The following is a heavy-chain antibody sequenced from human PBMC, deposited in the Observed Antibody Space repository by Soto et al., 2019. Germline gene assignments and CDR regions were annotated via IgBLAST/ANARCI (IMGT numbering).Heavy chain of an antibody. CDR2: ITTTADTT. J-gene: IGHJ4*02. Sequence: QLVESEGGLVQPGGSLRLSCAASGFIFTTSDMSWVRQAPGKGLELVSSITTTADTTPYADSVRGRFTISRDNARNTVYWQMNRLRVDDTAVYYCAKVGGDHGYLGQGTLVAVAS. CDR1: GFIFTTSD. CDR3: AKVGGDHGY. V-gene: IGHV3-23*04. D-gene: IGHD2-21*02.